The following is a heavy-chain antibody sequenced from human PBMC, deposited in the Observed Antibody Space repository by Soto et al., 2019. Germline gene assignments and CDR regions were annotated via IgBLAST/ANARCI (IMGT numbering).Heavy chain of an antibody. Sequence: SVKGSCQASGGTFSSYAISWVRQAPGQVLEWMGGIIPIFGTANYAQKFQGRVTITADKSTSTAYMELSSLRSEDTAVYYCAGGYCSGGSCPVYYFDYWGQGTLVTVSS. V-gene: IGHV1-69*06. D-gene: IGHD2-15*01. CDR1: GGTFSSYA. J-gene: IGHJ4*02. CDR3: AGGYCSGGSCPVYYFDY. CDR2: IIPIFGTA.